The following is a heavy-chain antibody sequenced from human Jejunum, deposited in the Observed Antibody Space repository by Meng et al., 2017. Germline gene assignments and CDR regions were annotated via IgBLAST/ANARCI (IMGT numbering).Heavy chain of an antibody. CDR2: MYYHGST. CDR1: VGSISSSSYY. J-gene: IGHJ5*02. D-gene: IGHD2-21*01. V-gene: IGHV4-39*01. CDR3: ARPHTSA. Sequence: QLQVQESGPGPVKPSETLSLTCTVSVGSISSSSYYWGWIRQPTGKGLEWIGTMYYHGSTYYNPSLKSRVTISVDTSKNQFSLKLSSVTAADTAVYYCARPHTSAWGQGTLVTVSS.